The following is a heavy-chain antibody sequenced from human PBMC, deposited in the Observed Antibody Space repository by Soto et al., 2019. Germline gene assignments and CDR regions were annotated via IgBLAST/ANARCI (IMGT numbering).Heavy chain of an antibody. D-gene: IGHD4-17*01. CDR1: GYSISSGYY. V-gene: IGHV4-38-2*01. Sequence: SETLSLTCAVSGYSISSGYYWGWIRQPPGKGLEWIGSIYHSGSTYYNPSLKSRVTISVDTSKNQFSLKLSSVTAADTAVYYCARVWVTKSWFDPWGQGTLVTVSS. CDR3: ARVWVTKSWFDP. CDR2: IYHSGST. J-gene: IGHJ5*02.